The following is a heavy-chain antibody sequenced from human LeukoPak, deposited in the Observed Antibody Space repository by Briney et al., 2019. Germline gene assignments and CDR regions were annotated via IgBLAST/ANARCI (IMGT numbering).Heavy chain of an antibody. D-gene: IGHD3-9*01. V-gene: IGHV1-18*01. Sequence: GASVKVSCKASGYTFTSYGISWVRQAPGQGLEWMGWISAYNGNTNYAQKLQGRVTMTTDTSTSTAYMELRSLRSDDTAVYYCARGSSDILPLNWFDPWGQGTLVTVSS. CDR2: ISAYNGNT. CDR1: GYTFTSYG. CDR3: ARGSSDILPLNWFDP. J-gene: IGHJ5*02.